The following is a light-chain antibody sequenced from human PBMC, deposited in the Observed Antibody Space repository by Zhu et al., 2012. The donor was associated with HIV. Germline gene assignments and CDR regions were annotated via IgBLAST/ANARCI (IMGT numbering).Light chain of an antibody. CDR3: QQYNSYPWT. J-gene: IGKJ1*01. V-gene: IGKV1-5*03. CDR1: QSISGW. Sequence: DIQMTQSPSTLSASVGDRVTITCRASQSISGWLAWYQQKPGKAPNLLINRASSLKSGVPSRFSGSGSGTEFTLTISRLQPDDFATYYCQQYNSYPWTFGQGTEVEIK. CDR2: RAS.